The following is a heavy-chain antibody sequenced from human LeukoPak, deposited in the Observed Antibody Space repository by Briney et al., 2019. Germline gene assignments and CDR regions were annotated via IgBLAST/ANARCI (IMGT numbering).Heavy chain of an antibody. CDR3: TRLRGEKASGDY. V-gene: IGHV3-15*01. CDR1: GFTFSNAW. Sequence: PGGSLRLSCAASGFTFSNAWMSWVRQAPGKGLEWVGRIKSKTDGGTTDYAAPVKGRFTISRDDSKNTVYLQMNSLKTEDTAVYYCTRLRGEKASGDYWGQGTLVTVSS. CDR2: IKSKTDGGTT. J-gene: IGHJ4*02. D-gene: IGHD2-21*02.